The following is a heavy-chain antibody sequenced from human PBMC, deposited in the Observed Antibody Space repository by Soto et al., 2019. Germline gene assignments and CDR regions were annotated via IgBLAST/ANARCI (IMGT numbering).Heavy chain of an antibody. CDR1: GGTFSSYA. V-gene: IGHV1-69*01. J-gene: IGHJ5*02. Sequence: QVQLVQSGAEVKKPGSSVKVSCKASGGTFSSYAISWVRQAPGQGLEWMGGIIPIFGTANYAQKFQGRVTITADESTSTAYMELSSLRSEDTAVYYCASDTGDYYDSYDWFDPWGQGTLVTVSS. CDR3: ASDTGDYYDSYDWFDP. D-gene: IGHD3-22*01. CDR2: IIPIFGTA.